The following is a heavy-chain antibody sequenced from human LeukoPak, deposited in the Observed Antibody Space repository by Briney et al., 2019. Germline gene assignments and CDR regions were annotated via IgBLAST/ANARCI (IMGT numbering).Heavy chain of an antibody. CDR2: IRYDGSNK. Sequence: PGGSLRLSCAASAFTFSSYGMHWVRQAPGKGLEWEAFIRYDGSNKYYTHPVKGRFTISRDNSKNTLHLQMNSLRAEDTAVYYCAKDLSGAAYTFDYSGRGTLVTVSS. J-gene: IGHJ4*02. V-gene: IGHV3-30*02. CDR3: AKDLSGAAYTFDY. D-gene: IGHD3-16*01. CDR1: AFTFSSYG.